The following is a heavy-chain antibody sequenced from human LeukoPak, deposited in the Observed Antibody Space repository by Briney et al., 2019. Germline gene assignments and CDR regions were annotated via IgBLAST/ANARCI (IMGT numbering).Heavy chain of an antibody. CDR1: GGSISSYY. Sequence: SETLSLTCTVSGGSISSYYWSWIRRPPGKGLEWIGYIYYSGSTNYNPSLKSRVTISVDTSKNQFSLKLSSVTAADTAVYYCARRSHSSFGDYFDYWGQGTLVTVSS. D-gene: IGHD6-6*01. J-gene: IGHJ4*02. CDR3: ARRSHSSFGDYFDY. CDR2: IYYSGST. V-gene: IGHV4-59*08.